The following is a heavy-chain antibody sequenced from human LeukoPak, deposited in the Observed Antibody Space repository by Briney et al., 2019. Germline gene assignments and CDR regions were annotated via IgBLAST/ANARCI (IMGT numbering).Heavy chain of an antibody. Sequence: PSETLSLTCTVSGGSISSGSYYWSWIRQPAGKGLEWIGRIYTSGSTNYNPSLKSRVTISVDTSKNQFSLKLSSVTAAETAVYYCAGGVRDGYNPRWGQGTLVTVSS. V-gene: IGHV4-61*02. CDR1: GGSISSGSYY. CDR2: IYTSGST. CDR3: AGGVRDGYNPR. D-gene: IGHD5-24*01. J-gene: IGHJ4*02.